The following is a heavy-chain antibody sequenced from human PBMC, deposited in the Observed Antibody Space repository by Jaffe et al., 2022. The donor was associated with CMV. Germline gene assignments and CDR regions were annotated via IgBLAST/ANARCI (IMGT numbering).Heavy chain of an antibody. CDR2: ISGSGGST. CDR3: AKDRTSLRLAAMVPAYYFDY. Sequence: EVQLVESGGGLVQPGGSLRLSCAASGFTFSSYAMSWVRQAPGKGLEWVSAISGSGGSTYYADSVKGRFTISRDNSKNTLYLQMNSLRAEDTAVYYCAKDRTSLRLAAMVPAYYFDYWGQGTLVTVSS. CDR1: GFTFSSYA. V-gene: IGHV3-23*04. D-gene: IGHD5-18*01. J-gene: IGHJ4*02.